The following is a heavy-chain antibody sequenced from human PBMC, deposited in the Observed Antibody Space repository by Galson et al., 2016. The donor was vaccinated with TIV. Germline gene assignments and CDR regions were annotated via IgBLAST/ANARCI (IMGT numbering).Heavy chain of an antibody. J-gene: IGHJ3*01. Sequence: SLRLSCAASGFTFSSWHMDWVRQAPGEGLEWISFITYTGATKYYADSVKGRFTVSRDNAKNSLYLQMNSLRAEDTAVYYCARPGNYDGDRRGAFDLWGQGTMVTVSP. CDR3: ARPGNYDGDRRGAFDL. CDR1: GFTFSSWH. D-gene: IGHD4-23*01. V-gene: IGHV3-48*03. CDR2: ITYTGATK.